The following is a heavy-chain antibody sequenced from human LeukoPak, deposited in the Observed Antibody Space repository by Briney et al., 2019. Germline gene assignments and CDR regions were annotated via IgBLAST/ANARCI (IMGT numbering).Heavy chain of an antibody. CDR2: ISGSGGKP. J-gene: IGHJ4*02. D-gene: IGHD3-9*01. CDR3: ARVVSDYDILTGYYKPTCFDY. CDR1: GVTLSNYG. V-gene: IGHV3-23*01. Sequence: GGSLRLSCAVSGVTLSNYGMSWVRQAPGKGLEWVAGISGSGGKPNYADSVKGRFTISRDNPKNTLYLQMNSLRAEDTAVYYCARVVSDYDILTGYYKPTCFDYWSQGTLVTVSS.